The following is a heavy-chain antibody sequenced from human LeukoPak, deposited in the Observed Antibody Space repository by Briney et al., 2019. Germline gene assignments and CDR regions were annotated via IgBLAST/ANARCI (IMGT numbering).Heavy chain of an antibody. D-gene: IGHD3-22*01. V-gene: IGHV4-30-2*01. J-gene: IGHJ4*02. CDR1: GGSISSSSYY. CDR2: IYHNGST. CDR3: ASGHSSGYYYGDY. Sequence: SETLSLTCTVSGGSISSSSYYWSWIRQPPGKGLEWIGYIYHNGSTYYNPSLKSRVTISVDRSKNQFSLKLSSVTAAGTAVYYCASGHSSGYYYGDYWGQGTLVTVSS.